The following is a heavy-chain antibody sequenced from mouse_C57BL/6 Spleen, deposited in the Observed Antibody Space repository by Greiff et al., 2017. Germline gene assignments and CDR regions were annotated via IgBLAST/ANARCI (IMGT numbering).Heavy chain of an antibody. V-gene: IGHV5-9-1*02. D-gene: IGHD2-5*01. Sequence: DVMLVESGEGLVKPGGSLKLSCAASGFTFSSYAMSWVRQTPEKRLEWVAYISSGGDYIYYADTVKGRFTISRDNARNTLYLQMSSLKSEDTAMYYCTRGGYSNSPYAMDYWGQGASVTVSS. CDR2: ISSGGDYI. CDR1: GFTFSSYA. J-gene: IGHJ4*01. CDR3: TRGGYSNSPYAMDY.